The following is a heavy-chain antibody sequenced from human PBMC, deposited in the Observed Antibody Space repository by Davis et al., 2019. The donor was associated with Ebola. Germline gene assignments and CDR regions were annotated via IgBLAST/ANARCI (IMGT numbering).Heavy chain of an antibody. Sequence: ESLNTPCKGSGYSFTSYWIGWVRQMPGKGLEWMGIIYPGDSDTSYSPSFQGQVTISADKSISTAYLQWSSLKASDTAMYYCARQRSLVGAASDYWGQGTLVTVSS. CDR3: ARQRSLVGAASDY. CDR2: IYPGDSDT. V-gene: IGHV5-51*01. CDR1: GYSFTSYW. D-gene: IGHD1-26*01. J-gene: IGHJ4*02.